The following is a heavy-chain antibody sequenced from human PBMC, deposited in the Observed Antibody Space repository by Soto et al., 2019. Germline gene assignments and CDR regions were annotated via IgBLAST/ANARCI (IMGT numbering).Heavy chain of an antibody. J-gene: IGHJ4*02. CDR2: IKGCNGNI. V-gene: IGHV1-3*01. Sequence: GSVKVSFKASGFSFTTYSLHWVRQAPGQRLGWMAWIKGCNGNIEYSQKFQNRVTITRDTSASTVYMDLSSLRSEDTAVYYCARELAVPATTFDYWGQGAPVTVSS. D-gene: IGHD2-15*01. CDR1: GFSFTTYS. CDR3: ARELAVPATTFDY.